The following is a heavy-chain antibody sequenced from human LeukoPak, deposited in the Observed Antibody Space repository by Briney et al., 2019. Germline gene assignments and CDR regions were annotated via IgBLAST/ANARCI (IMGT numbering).Heavy chain of an antibody. CDR3: AKDECIVRGVAARGYYYYGMDV. J-gene: IGHJ6*02. CDR2: ISGSGGST. D-gene: IGHD3-10*01. CDR1: GFTFSSYA. Sequence: GGSLRLSCAASGFTFSSYAMSWVRQAPGKGPEWVSAISGSGGSTYYADSVKGRFTISRDNSKNTLYLQMNSLRAEDTAVYYCAKDECIVRGVAARGYYYYGMDVWGQGTTVTVSS. V-gene: IGHV3-23*01.